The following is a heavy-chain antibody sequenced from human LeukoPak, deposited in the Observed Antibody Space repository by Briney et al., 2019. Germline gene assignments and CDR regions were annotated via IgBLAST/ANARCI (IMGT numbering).Heavy chain of an antibody. CDR1: GFIFSTYN. J-gene: IGHJ4*02. D-gene: IGHD6-6*01. V-gene: IGHV3-21*01. CDR2: MTSSSGDI. Sequence: SGGSLRLSCAASGFIFSTYNMNWVRQSPGKGLEWVSSMTSSSGDIYYADSVKGRFTISGDNAMNSVYLHMNSLRAEDTAVYYCARDLEKLVGGIDYWGQGTLVTVSS. CDR3: ARDLEKLVGGIDY.